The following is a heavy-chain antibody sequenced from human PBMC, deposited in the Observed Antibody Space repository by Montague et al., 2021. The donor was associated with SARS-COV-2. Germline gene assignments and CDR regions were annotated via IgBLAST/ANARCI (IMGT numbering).Heavy chain of an antibody. D-gene: IGHD2-15*01. CDR2: IYYNGQT. J-gene: IGHJ4*02. CDR3: ARHETCDTAFGD. CDR1: GGSIMRSDYY. V-gene: IGHV4-39*01. Sequence: SETLSLTCTVSGGSIMRSDYYCGWIRQAPGKGLEWIGSIYYNGQTMYTPSLKNRLSMSLDTSKNQFSLRLNSVTAADTSIYYCARHETCDTAFGDWGQGTLVTVSS.